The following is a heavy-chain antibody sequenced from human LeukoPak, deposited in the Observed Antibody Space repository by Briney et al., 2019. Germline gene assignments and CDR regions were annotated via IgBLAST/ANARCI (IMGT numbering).Heavy chain of an antibody. CDR2: INTDGTVT. J-gene: IGHJ4*02. CDR1: GFTFSKYW. D-gene: IGHD6-19*01. Sequence: GGSLRLSCAASGFTFSKYWMLWVRQAPGKGLESVSRINTDGTVTTYADSVKGRFTDSRDNADNTMFLQMNSVRDEHTAVYYCATKQWLAPPPDSWGQGTPVTVSS. CDR3: ATKQWLAPPPDS. V-gene: IGHV3-74*01.